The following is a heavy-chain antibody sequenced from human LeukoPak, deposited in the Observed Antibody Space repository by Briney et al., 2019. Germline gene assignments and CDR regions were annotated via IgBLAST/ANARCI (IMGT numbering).Heavy chain of an antibody. Sequence: ASVKVSCKASGYTFTTYGISWVRQAPGQGLEGMGWMSGYNGNTKYAQKLQGRVTMTTDTSTSTAYIELRSLRSDDTAVYYCARERPKTPYYDSSGYWADWGQGTLVTVSS. D-gene: IGHD3-22*01. CDR2: MSGYNGNT. CDR1: GYTFTTYG. J-gene: IGHJ4*02. CDR3: ARERPKTPYYDSSGYWAD. V-gene: IGHV1-18*01.